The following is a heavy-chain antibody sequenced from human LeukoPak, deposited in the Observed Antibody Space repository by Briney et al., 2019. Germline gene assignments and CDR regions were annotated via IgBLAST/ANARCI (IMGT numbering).Heavy chain of an antibody. Sequence: SETLSLTCTVSGGSISNSNWWSWVRQPPGKGLEWIGEIYHSGSTNYNPSLKSRVTISVDKSKNQFSLKLSSVTAADTAVYYCARRIMITFGGVIVTGWFDPWGQGTLVTVSS. V-gene: IGHV4-4*02. CDR1: GGSISNSNW. J-gene: IGHJ5*02. D-gene: IGHD3-16*02. CDR3: ARRIMITFGGVIVTGWFDP. CDR2: IYHSGST.